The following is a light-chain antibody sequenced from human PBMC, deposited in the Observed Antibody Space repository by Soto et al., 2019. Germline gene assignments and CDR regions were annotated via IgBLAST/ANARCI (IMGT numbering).Light chain of an antibody. CDR1: SSNIGAGYE. V-gene: IGLV1-40*01. CDR3: QSYDSSLSGYV. CDR2: ENN. J-gene: IGLJ1*01. Sequence: QAVVTQPPSVSEAPGQRVTITWTGSSSNIGAGYEAHWYQQVPGTAPKLLIYENNNRPSGVPDRFSGSKSGTSASLAITGLQAEDEAEYYCQSYDSSLSGYVFGTGTKLTVL.